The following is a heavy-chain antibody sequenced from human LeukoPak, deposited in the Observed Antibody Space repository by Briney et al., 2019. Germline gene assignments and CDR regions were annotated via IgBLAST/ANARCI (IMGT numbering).Heavy chain of an antibody. CDR2: INPNSGGT. J-gene: IGHJ5*02. D-gene: IGHD5-12*01. CDR3: ARDRSGYDLNWFDP. Sequence: GASVKVSCKASGYTFTGYYMHWVRQAPGQGLEWMGWINPNSGGTNHAQKFQGRVTMTRDTSISTAYVELSRLRSDDTAVYYCARDRSGYDLNWFDPWGQGTLVTVSS. V-gene: IGHV1-2*02. CDR1: GYTFTGYY.